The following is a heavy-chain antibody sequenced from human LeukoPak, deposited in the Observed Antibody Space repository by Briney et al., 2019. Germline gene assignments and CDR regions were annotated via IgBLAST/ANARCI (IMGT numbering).Heavy chain of an antibody. CDR2: INHSGST. CDR1: GGSFSGYY. Sequence: SETLSLTCAVYGGSFSGYYWSWIRQPPGKGLEWIGEINHSGSTNYNPSLKSRVTISVDTSKNQFSLKLSSVTAADTAVYYCARAMGWTYYYGSGSYEYFDYWGQGTLVTVSS. J-gene: IGHJ4*02. CDR3: ARAMGWTYYYGSGSYEYFDY. V-gene: IGHV4-34*01. D-gene: IGHD3-10*01.